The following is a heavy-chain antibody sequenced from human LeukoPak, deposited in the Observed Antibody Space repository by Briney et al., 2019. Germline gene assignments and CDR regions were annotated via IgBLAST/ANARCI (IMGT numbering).Heavy chain of an antibody. J-gene: IGHJ3*02. V-gene: IGHV3-23*01. D-gene: IGHD3-3*01. CDR3: AKTYVSDFWSGLGI. CDR1: GFTFSAYA. Sequence: GRSLRLSCAASGFTFSAYAMHWVRQAPGKGLEWVSIMSGSGGSTYYADSVKGRFTISRDNSKNTLHLQMNSLRAEDTAVHYCAKTYVSDFWSGLGIWGQGTMVTVSS. CDR2: MSGSGGST.